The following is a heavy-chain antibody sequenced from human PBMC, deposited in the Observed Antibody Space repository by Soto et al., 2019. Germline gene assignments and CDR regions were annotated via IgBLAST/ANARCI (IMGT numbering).Heavy chain of an antibody. CDR1: GYTFTSYG. CDR3: ASSRSGYSGYDGLDY. CDR2: INPNSGGT. Sequence: ASVKVSCKASGYTFTSYGISWVRQSPGQGLEWMGWINPNSGGTNYAQKFQGRVTMTRDTSISTAYMELSRLRSDDTAVYYCASSRSGYSGYDGLDYWGQGTLVTVSS. V-gene: IGHV1-2*02. J-gene: IGHJ4*02. D-gene: IGHD5-12*01.